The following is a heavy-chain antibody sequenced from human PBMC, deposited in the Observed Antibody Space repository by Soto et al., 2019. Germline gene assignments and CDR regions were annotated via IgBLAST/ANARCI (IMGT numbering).Heavy chain of an antibody. J-gene: IGHJ5*02. Sequence: PSETLSLTYTVSGGSISSYYWSWIRQPPGKGLEWIGYIYYSGSTNYNPSLKSRVTISVDTSKNQFSLKLSSVTAADTAVYYCARYSSSWYNWFDPWGQGTLVTVSS. CDR3: ARYSSSWYNWFDP. D-gene: IGHD6-13*01. CDR2: IYYSGST. V-gene: IGHV4-59*01. CDR1: GGSISSYY.